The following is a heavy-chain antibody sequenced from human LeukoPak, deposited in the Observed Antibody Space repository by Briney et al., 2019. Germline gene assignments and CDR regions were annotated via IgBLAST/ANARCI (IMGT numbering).Heavy chain of an antibody. CDR3: ARDLDDSSGYSNY. Sequence: SETLSLTCTVSGASISSSSYYWDWIRQPPGKGLEWIGSIYYSGSTHDNPTLQSRVTISVDTSKNQFSLKLNSVTAADTAVYYCARDLDDSSGYSNYWGQGTLVTVSS. J-gene: IGHJ4*02. D-gene: IGHD3-22*01. CDR2: IYYSGST. CDR1: GASISSSSYY. V-gene: IGHV4-39*07.